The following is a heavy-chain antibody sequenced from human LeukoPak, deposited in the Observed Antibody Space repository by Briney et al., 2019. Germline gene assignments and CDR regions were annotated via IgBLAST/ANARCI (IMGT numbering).Heavy chain of an antibody. CDR2: IFTSGST. D-gene: IGHD2-8*01. Sequence: ASETLSLTCTVSGGSISSGRFYWSWIRQPAGKGLEWIGRIFTSGSTNYNPSLKSRVSISVNTSKNQFSLKLSSVTAADTAVYYCARALYVLMVYAPPRYWGQGTLVTVSS. CDR3: ARALYVLMVYAPPRY. J-gene: IGHJ4*02. V-gene: IGHV4-61*02. CDR1: GGSISSGRFY.